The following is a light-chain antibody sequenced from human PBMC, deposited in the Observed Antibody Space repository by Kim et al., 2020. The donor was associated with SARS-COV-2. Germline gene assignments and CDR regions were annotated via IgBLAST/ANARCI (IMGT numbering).Light chain of an antibody. J-gene: IGLJ1*01. CDR1: SSDVGSYNL. CDR3: CSYAGSSTYV. V-gene: IGLV2-23*02. Sequence: QSALTQPASVSLSPGQSITISCTGTSSDVGSYNLVSWYQQHPGKAPNLMIYEVSKRPSGVSNRFSGSKSGNTASLTISGLQAEDEADYYCCSYAGSSTYVFGTGTKVTVL. CDR2: EVS.